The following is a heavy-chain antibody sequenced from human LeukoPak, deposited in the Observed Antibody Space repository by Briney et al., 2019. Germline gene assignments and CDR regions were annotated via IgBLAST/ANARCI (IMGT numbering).Heavy chain of an antibody. J-gene: IGHJ6*02. CDR2: ISSSGSTI. CDR1: GFTFSDYY. D-gene: IGHD3-10*01. Sequence: GGSLRLSCAASGFTFSDYYMSWIRQAPGKGLEWVSYISSSGSTIYYADSVKGRFTISRDNAKNSLYLQMNSLRAEDTAVYYCARVPLWFGEFSDYYYGMDVWGQGTTVTVSS. CDR3: ARVPLWFGEFSDYYYGMDV. V-gene: IGHV3-11*01.